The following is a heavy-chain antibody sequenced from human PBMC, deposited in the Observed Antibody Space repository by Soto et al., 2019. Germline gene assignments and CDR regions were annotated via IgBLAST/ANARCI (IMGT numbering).Heavy chain of an antibody. CDR3: ARGILLITIFGVVTPKDYYYYGMDV. J-gene: IGHJ6*02. Sequence: GASVKVSCKASGGTFSSYAISWVRQAPGQGLEWMGGIIPIFGTANYAQKFQGRVTITADESTSTAYMELSSLRSEDTAVYYCARGILLITIFGVVTPKDYYYYGMDVWGQGTTVTVSS. V-gene: IGHV1-69*13. D-gene: IGHD3-3*01. CDR1: GGTFSSYA. CDR2: IIPIFGTA.